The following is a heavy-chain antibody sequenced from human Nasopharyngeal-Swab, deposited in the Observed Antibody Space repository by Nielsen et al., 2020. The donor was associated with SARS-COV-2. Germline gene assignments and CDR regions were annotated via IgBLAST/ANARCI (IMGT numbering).Heavy chain of an antibody. V-gene: IGHV4-31*03. D-gene: IGHD3-3*01. CDR1: GGSISSGGYY. J-gene: IGHJ4*02. CDR3: ARANRAEARIFGVVTHLDY. CDR2: IYYSGST. Sequence: SETLSLTCTVSGGSISSGGYYWSWIRQHPGKGLEWIGYIYYSGSTYYNPSLKSRVTISVDTSKNQFSLKLSSVTAADTAVYYCARANRAEARIFGVVTHLDYWGQGTLVTVSS.